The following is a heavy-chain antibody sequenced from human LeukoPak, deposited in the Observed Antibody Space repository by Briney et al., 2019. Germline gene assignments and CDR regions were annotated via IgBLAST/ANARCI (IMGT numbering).Heavy chain of an antibody. CDR2: VTGSGGTT. D-gene: IGHD1-1*01. CDR1: GFTFSSYA. V-gene: IGHV3-23*01. CDR3: ANVRYGY. Sequence: PGGSLRLSCAASGFTFSSYAMSWVRQAPGKGLEWVSTVTGSGGTTYYADSVKGRFTISRDNSKNTLYLQTNSLRDEDTAVYYCANVRYGYWGQGTLVTVSS. J-gene: IGHJ4*02.